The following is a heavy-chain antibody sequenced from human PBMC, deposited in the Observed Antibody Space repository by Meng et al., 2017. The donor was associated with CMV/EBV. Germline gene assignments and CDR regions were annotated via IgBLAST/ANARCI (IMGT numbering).Heavy chain of an antibody. CDR2: IIPILGIA. CDR1: GYTFTGYY. D-gene: IGHD4-23*01. J-gene: IGHJ6*02. V-gene: IGHV1-69*02. CDR3: ARQLTTVGIRGMDV. Sequence: SVKVSCKASGYTFTGYYMYWVRQAPGQGLEWMGRIIPILGIANYAQKFQGRVTITADKSTSTAYMELSSLRSEDTAVYYCARQLTTVGIRGMDVWGQGTTVTVSS.